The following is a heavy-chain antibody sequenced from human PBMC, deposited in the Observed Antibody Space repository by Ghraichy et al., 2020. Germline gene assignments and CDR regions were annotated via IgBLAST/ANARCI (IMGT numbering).Heavy chain of an antibody. V-gene: IGHV3-53*01. D-gene: IGHD2-2*01. Sequence: LSLTCAASGFSVGTNYMSWVRQAPGKGLEWVSIIYSGTNTYYTDSVKGRFTISRDNSKNTLDLQMNSLRAEDTAVYYCARDKGGGYCSSTSCQQTYFDLWGRGTLVTGSS. CDR2: IYSGTNT. J-gene: IGHJ2*01. CDR3: ARDKGGGYCSSTSCQQTYFDL. CDR1: GFSVGTNY.